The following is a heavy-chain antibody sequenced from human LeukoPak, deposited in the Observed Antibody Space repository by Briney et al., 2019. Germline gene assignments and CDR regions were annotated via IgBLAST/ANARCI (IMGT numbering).Heavy chain of an antibody. V-gene: IGHV3-66*01. Sequence: GGSLRLSCAASGFTVSSNYMSWVRQAPGKGLEWVSVIYSGGSTYYADSVKGRFTISRDNSKNTLYLQMNSLRAEDTAVYYCARGKHWPPYYFDYWGQGTLVTVSS. D-gene: IGHD1-1*01. J-gene: IGHJ4*02. CDR2: IYSGGST. CDR3: ARGKHWPPYYFDY. CDR1: GFTVSSNY.